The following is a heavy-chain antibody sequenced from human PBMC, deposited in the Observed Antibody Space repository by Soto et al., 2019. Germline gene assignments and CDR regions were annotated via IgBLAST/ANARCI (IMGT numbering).Heavy chain of an antibody. D-gene: IGHD4-17*01. J-gene: IGHJ6*02. V-gene: IGHV6-1*01. Sequence: SQTLSLTCAISGDSVSSNTAAWNWIRSSPSRGLEWLGRTYYRSNWRHDYAVSVKSRITVNPDTSKNHFSLQMNSLRAEDTAVYYCARDGTTETTNYHYAMDVWGQGTTVTVSS. CDR3: ARDGTTETTNYHYAMDV. CDR1: GDSVSSNTAA. CDR2: TYYRSNWRH.